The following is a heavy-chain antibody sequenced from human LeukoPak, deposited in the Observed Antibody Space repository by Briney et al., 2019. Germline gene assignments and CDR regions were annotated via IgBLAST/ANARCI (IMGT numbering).Heavy chain of an antibody. CDR3: AREMATNYGNWFDP. Sequence: WINPNSGGTNYAQKFQGRVTMTRDTSISTAYMELSRLRSDDTAVYYCAREMATNYGNWFDPWGQGTLVTVSS. J-gene: IGHJ5*02. V-gene: IGHV1-2*02. D-gene: IGHD4/OR15-4a*01. CDR2: INPNSGGT.